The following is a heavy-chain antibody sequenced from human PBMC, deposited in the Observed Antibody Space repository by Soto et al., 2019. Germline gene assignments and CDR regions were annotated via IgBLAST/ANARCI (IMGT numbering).Heavy chain of an antibody. CDR3: ARGLITMVRGGPPDY. CDR1: GGSISSGDYY. V-gene: IGHV4-30-4*01. D-gene: IGHD3-10*01. CDR2: IYYSGST. Sequence: SETLSLTCTVSGGSISSGDYYWSWIRQPPGKGLEWIGYIYYSGSTYYNPSLKSRVTISVDTSKNQFSLKLSSVTAADTAVYYCARGLITMVRGGPPDYWGQGTMVTVYS. J-gene: IGHJ4*02.